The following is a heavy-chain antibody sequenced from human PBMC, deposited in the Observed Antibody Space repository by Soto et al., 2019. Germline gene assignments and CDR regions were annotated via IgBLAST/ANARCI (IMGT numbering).Heavy chain of an antibody. J-gene: IGHJ5*02. CDR2: INPSGGRA. CDR3: ARCLASTYAVLQT. D-gene: IGHD2-8*01. Sequence: QVQLVQSGAEVKKPGASVKVSCKASGYTFTSHYIHWVRQAPGQGFEWMAMINPSGGRADYAPQLPGRVTLTSDTSRSTVYMELSSLRSEDTAVYYCARCLASTYAVLQTWGQGTLVTVSS. V-gene: IGHV1-46*04. CDR1: GYTFTSHY.